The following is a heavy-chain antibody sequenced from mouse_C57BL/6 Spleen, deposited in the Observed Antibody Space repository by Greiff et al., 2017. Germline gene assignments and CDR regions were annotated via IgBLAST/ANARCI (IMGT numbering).Heavy chain of an antibody. CDR2: IYPGSGST. D-gene: IGHD2-3*01. CDR1: GYTFTSYW. J-gene: IGHJ3*01. Sequence: VQLQQPGAELVKPGASVKMSCKASGYTFTSYWITWVKQRPGQGLEWIGDIYPGSGSTNYNEKFKSKATLTVDTSSSTAYMQLSSLTSEDSAVYYGARFYDGYSAWFAYWGQGTLVTVSA. CDR3: ARFYDGYSAWFAY. V-gene: IGHV1-55*01.